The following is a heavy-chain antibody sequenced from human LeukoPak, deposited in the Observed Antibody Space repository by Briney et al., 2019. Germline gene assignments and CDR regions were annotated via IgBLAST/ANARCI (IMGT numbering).Heavy chain of an antibody. J-gene: IGHJ4*02. V-gene: IGHV3-23*01. Sequence: GGSLRLSCAASGFTFGSYAMSWVRQAPGKGLEGVSLIRDNGVNTNYADSVKGRFTISRDNSKNILYLQMNSLRGEDTAVYYCVKDSSFFDYWGQGTLVTVSS. D-gene: IGHD2-2*01. CDR3: VKDSSFFDY. CDR2: IRDNGVNT. CDR1: GFTFGSYA.